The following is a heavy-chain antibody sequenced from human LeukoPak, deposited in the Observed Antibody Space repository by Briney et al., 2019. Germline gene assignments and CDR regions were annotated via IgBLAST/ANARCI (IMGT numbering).Heavy chain of an antibody. Sequence: ARGSLRLSCTTSGFTFSSFTMSWVRQTPEKGLEWVATVNYNSANKWHADSVKGRFTISRDNSKNTLYLQMHSLRVDDTALYYCTKRRPTGSVTVDEYWGQGALVTVSS. J-gene: IGHJ4*02. V-gene: IGHV3-23*01. CDR3: TKRRPTGSVTVDEY. CDR1: GFTFSSFT. CDR2: VNYNSANK. D-gene: IGHD2-21*02.